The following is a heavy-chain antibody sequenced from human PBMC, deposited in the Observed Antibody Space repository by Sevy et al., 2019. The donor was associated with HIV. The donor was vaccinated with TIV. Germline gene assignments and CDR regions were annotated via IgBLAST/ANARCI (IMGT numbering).Heavy chain of an antibody. Sequence: ASVKVSCKTSGFTFAAYGNSWVRQAPGEGLEWLGWISVYNDGTDYARSVQDRIRLTTDRSTGTAYMELRNLKSDDTAVYYCARGKKNRQVASPGVVNYFYSHMDVWGQGTTVTVSS. D-gene: IGHD3-3*01. J-gene: IGHJ6*02. CDR2: ISVYNDGT. CDR1: GFTFAAYG. CDR3: ARGKKNRQVASPGVVNYFYSHMDV. V-gene: IGHV1-18*01.